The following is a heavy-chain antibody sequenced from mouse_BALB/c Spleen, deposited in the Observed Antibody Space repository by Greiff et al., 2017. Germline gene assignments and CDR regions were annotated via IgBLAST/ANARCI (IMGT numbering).Heavy chain of an antibody. D-gene: IGHD2-3*01. J-gene: IGHJ2*01. Sequence: VHVKQSGAELVKPGASVKLSCTASGFNIKDTYMHWVKQRPEQGLEWIGRIDPANGNTKYDPKFQGKATITADTSSNTAYLQLSSLTSEDTAVYYCARSYDGYPYYFDYWGQGTTLTVSS. CDR1: GFNIKDTY. CDR3: ARSYDGYPYYFDY. V-gene: IGHV14-3*02. CDR2: IDPANGNT.